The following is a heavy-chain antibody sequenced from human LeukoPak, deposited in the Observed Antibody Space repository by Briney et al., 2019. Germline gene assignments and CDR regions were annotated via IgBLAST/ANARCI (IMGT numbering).Heavy chain of an antibody. V-gene: IGHV3-23*01. CDR3: AKGRYCSGGSCYSNWFDP. CDR2: ISGSGGST. CDR1: GFTFSSYA. D-gene: IGHD2-15*01. Sequence: EGSLRLSCAASGFTFSSYAMSWVRQAPGKGLEWVSAISGSGGSTYYADSVKGRFTISRDNSKNTLYLQMNSLRAEDTAVYYCAKGRYCSGGSCYSNWFDPWGQGTLVTVSS. J-gene: IGHJ5*02.